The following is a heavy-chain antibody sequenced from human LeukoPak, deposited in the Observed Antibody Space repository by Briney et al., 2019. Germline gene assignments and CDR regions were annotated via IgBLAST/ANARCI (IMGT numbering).Heavy chain of an antibody. D-gene: IGHD3-3*01. Sequence: SETLSLTCTVSGGSISSYYWSWIRQPPGKGLEWIGYIYYSGSTNYNPSLKGRVTISVDTSKNQFSLKLSSVIAADTAVYYCARDRHDFWSGYYMYNWFDPWGQGTLVTVSS. CDR3: ARDRHDFWSGYYMYNWFDP. J-gene: IGHJ5*02. CDR1: GGSISSYY. V-gene: IGHV4-59*01. CDR2: IYYSGST.